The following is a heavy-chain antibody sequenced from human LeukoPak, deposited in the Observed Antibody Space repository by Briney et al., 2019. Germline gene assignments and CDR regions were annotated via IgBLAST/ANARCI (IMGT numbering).Heavy chain of an antibody. D-gene: IGHD5-18*01. CDR1: GGSLSSGSYY. CDR2: IYTSGST. J-gene: IGHJ4*02. V-gene: IGHV4-61*02. Sequence: PSETLSLTCTVSGGSLSSGSYYWSWIRQPAGKGLEWIGRIYTSGSTNYNPSLKSRVTISVDTPKNQFSLKLSSVTAADTAVYYCARGYSYGYSYWGQGTLVTVSS. CDR3: ARGYSYGYSY.